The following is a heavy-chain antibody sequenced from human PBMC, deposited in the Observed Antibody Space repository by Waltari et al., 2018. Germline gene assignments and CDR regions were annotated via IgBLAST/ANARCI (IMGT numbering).Heavy chain of an antibody. D-gene: IGHD5-12*01. V-gene: IGHV3-21*01. Sequence: EVQLVESGGGLVKPGGSLSISCAASGFTFSSYSMNWVRQAPGKGLEWVSSISSSSSYIYYADSVKGRFTISRDNAKNSLYLQMNSLRAEDTAVYYCASRVRWLHNGAFDIWGQGTMVTVSS. J-gene: IGHJ3*02. CDR1: GFTFSSYS. CDR3: ASRVRWLHNGAFDI. CDR2: ISSSSSYI.